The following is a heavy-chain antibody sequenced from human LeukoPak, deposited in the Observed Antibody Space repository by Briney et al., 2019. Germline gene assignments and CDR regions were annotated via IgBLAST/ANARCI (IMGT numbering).Heavy chain of an antibody. V-gene: IGHV3-21*01. Sequence: GGSLRLSCAASGFTFSSYSMNWVRQAPGKGLEWVSSISSSSSYIYYADSVKGRFTISRDNAKNSLYLQMNSLRAEDTAVYYCARDIQTYYYDSSGYYPLDYWGQGTLVTVSS. D-gene: IGHD3-22*01. CDR2: ISSSSSYI. CDR3: ARDIQTYYYDSSGYYPLDY. J-gene: IGHJ4*02. CDR1: GFTFSSYS.